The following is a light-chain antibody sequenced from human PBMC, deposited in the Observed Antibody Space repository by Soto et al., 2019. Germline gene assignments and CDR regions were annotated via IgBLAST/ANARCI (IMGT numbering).Light chain of an antibody. Sequence: DLQMTQSPSSLSASVGDRVTITCRASESISRHLNWYQQKPGKAPNHLIYAASTLQNGVPSRFSGSGSGTDFTHTISSLQPEDFATYDCQQSYSTLSISFGQGTRLEIK. CDR2: AAS. J-gene: IGKJ5*01. CDR3: QQSYSTLSIS. V-gene: IGKV1-39*01. CDR1: ESISRH.